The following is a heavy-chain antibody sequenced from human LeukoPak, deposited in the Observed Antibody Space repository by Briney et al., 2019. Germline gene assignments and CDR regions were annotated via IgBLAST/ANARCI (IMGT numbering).Heavy chain of an antibody. CDR2: INPNSGGT. CDR3: ARVGGYCSSTSCSPRILDY. CDR1: GYTFTGYY. D-gene: IGHD2-2*01. Sequence: GASVKVSCKASGYTFTGYYTHWVRQAPGQGLEWMGWINPNSGGTNYAQKFQGRVTMTRDTSISTAYMELSRLRSDDTAVYYCARVGGYCSSTSCSPRILDYWGQGTLVTVSS. J-gene: IGHJ4*02. V-gene: IGHV1-2*02.